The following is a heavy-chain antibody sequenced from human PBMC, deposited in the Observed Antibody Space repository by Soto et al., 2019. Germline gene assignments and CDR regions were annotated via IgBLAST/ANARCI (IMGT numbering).Heavy chain of an antibody. D-gene: IGHD2-15*01. CDR3: ARYHIVVVVAATSEHGMDV. Sequence: GGSLRLSCAASGFTFSSYSMNWVRQAPGKGLEWVSSISSSSSYIYYADSVKGRFTISRDNAKNSLYLQMNSLRAEDTAVYYCARYHIVVVVAATSEHGMDVWGQGTTVTVSS. J-gene: IGHJ6*02. CDR2: ISSSSSYI. V-gene: IGHV3-21*01. CDR1: GFTFSSYS.